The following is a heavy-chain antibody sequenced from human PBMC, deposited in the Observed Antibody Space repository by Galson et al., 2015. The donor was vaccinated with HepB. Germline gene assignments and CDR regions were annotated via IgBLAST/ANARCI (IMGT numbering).Heavy chain of an antibody. V-gene: IGHV3-74*01. CDR1: GFTFNKYW. Sequence: LRLSCAATGFTFNKYWMHWVRQAPGKGLVWVSRVDGAGTLTDYADSVKGRFTISRDNAKNAVFLQLNSLRADDTAVYYCVRVPRGGYGMDVWGQGTTVTVSS. CDR2: VDGAGTLT. J-gene: IGHJ6*02. D-gene: IGHD3-10*01. CDR3: VRVPRGGYGMDV.